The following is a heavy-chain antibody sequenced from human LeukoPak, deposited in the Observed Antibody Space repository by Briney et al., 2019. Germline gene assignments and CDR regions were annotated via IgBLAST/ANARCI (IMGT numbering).Heavy chain of an antibody. CDR3: ERQESLVGSGSYSTHLDH. V-gene: IGHV3-48*03. D-gene: IGHD3-10*01. Sequence: PGGALRLSCAASVFTFSSYEMNWVRQAPGQGLEWVSYISSSGRTIYYADSVKGRFTISRYNDKNSLYLQMKSLRAEDTAVYYCERQESLVGSGSYSTHLDHWGQGTLVTVSS. CDR2: ISSSGRTI. J-gene: IGHJ4*02. CDR1: VFTFSSYE.